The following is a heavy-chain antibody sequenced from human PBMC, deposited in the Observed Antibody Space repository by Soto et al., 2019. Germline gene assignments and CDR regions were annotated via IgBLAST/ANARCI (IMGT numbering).Heavy chain of an antibody. CDR3: ARDGSKIDGYGVQLGY. CDR2: MNPNSGDT. Sequence: QVQLVQSGAEVKKPGASVKVSCKASGYTFTSYDINWVRQATGQGLEGMGRMNPNSGDTGLAQKFQGRITMTRNTSITTDYMELSSLRSEDTAVYYCARDGSKIDGYGVQLGYWGQGTVVTVSS. V-gene: IGHV1-8*01. CDR1: GYTFTSYD. J-gene: IGHJ4*02. D-gene: IGHD4-17*01.